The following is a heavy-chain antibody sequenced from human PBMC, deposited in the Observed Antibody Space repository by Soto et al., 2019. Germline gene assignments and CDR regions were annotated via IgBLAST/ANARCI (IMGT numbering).Heavy chain of an antibody. D-gene: IGHD3-9*01. J-gene: IGHJ4*02. V-gene: IGHV3-23*01. CDR3: AKQPRYFDHPHGDDY. Sequence: EVQLLESGGGLVQPGGSLRLSCAASGFTFSSYAMSWVRQAPGKGLEWVSAISGSGGSTYYADSVKGRFTISRDNSKNTLYLQMYSLRAEDTAVYYCAKQPRYFDHPHGDDYWGQGTLVTVSS. CDR1: GFTFSSYA. CDR2: ISGSGGST.